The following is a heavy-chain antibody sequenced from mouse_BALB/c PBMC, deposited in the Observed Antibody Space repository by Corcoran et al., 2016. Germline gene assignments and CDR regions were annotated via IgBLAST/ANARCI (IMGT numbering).Heavy chain of an antibody. CDR2: VDPASGNT. CDR1: GLNIKDTY. D-gene: IGHD2-1*01. J-gene: IGHJ2*01. V-gene: IGHV14-3*02. CDR3: GRSREGNYVVY. Sequence: EVQLQQSGAELLKPGSSVKLSCTSSGLNIKDTYMHWVKQRPEQGLEWIGRVDPASGNTKYDPNFQGKATMTADTSSNTVYLQLSSLTSEATAVYYCGRSREGNYVVYWGQGTTLTVSS.